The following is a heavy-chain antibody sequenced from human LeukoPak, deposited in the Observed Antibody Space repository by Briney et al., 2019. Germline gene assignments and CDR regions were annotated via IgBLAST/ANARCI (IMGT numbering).Heavy chain of an antibody. CDR2: INWNGGST. D-gene: IGHD3-22*01. Sequence: GGSPRLSCAASGFTFSSYAMHWVRQAPGKGLEWVSGINWNGGSTGYADSVKGRFTISRDNAKNSLYLQMNSLRAEDTALYYCARAYYYDSSGPYYFDYWGQGTLVTVSS. CDR3: ARAYYYDSSGPYYFDY. CDR1: GFTFSSYA. J-gene: IGHJ4*02. V-gene: IGHV3-20*04.